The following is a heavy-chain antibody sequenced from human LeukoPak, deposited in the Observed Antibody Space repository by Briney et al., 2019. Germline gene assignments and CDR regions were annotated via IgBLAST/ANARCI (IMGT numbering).Heavy chain of an antibody. D-gene: IGHD1-26*01. Sequence: SETLSLTCTVSGGSISSYYWSWIRQPPGKGLEWIGYIYYSGSTNYNPSLKSRVTISVDTSKNQFSLKLSSVTAADTAVYYCARWEDASSWFDPWGQGTLVTVSS. CDR3: ARWEDASSWFDP. CDR2: IYYSGST. CDR1: GGSISSYY. J-gene: IGHJ5*02. V-gene: IGHV4-59*01.